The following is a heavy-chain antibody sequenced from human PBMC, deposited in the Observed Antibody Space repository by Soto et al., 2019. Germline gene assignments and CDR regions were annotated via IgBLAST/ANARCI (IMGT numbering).Heavy chain of an antibody. V-gene: IGHV3-30*18. CDR3: AKDQVVVAATPELRYGMDV. CDR1: GFTFSSYG. D-gene: IGHD2-15*01. J-gene: IGHJ6*02. CDR2: ISYDGSNK. Sequence: GGSLRLSCAASGFTFSSYGMHWVRQAPCKGLEWVAVISYDGSNKYYADSVKGRFTISRDNSKNTLYLQMNSLRAEDTAVYYCAKDQVVVAATPELRYGMDVWAQGTTVTVSS.